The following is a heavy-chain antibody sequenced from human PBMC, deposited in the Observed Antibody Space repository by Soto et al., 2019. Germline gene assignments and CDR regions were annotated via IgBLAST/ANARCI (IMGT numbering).Heavy chain of an antibody. CDR1: GYSFTSYW. V-gene: IGHV5-51*01. Sequence: PGESLKISCKGSGYSFTSYWIGWVRQMPGKGLEWMGIIYPGDSDTRYSPSFQGQVTISADKSISTAYLQWSSLKASDTAMYYCARQGCSSTSCYYYYYGMDVWGQGTTVTVSS. D-gene: IGHD2-2*01. J-gene: IGHJ6*02. CDR2: IYPGDSDT. CDR3: ARQGCSSTSCYYYYYGMDV.